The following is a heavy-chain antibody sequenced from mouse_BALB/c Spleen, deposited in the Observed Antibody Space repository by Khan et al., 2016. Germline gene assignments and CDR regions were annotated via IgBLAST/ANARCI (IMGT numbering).Heavy chain of an antibody. Sequence: EVQLQESGPGLVKPSQSLSLTCTVTGYSITSDYAWNWIRQFPGNKLEWMGYISYSGSTSYNPSLKSRISITRDTSKNQFFLQLNSVTTEDTATYYGAKGTGYFDVWGAGTTVTVSS. CDR2: ISYSGST. V-gene: IGHV3-2*02. CDR3: AKGTGYFDV. CDR1: GYSITSDYA. J-gene: IGHJ1*01. D-gene: IGHD3-3*01.